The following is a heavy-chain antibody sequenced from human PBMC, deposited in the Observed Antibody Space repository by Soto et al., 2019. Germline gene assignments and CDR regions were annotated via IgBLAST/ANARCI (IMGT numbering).Heavy chain of an antibody. D-gene: IGHD6-19*01. CDR3: VTWLSAHFDY. Sequence: PGGSLRLSCAASGFTFGNHAMMWARQAPGKGLEWVSTIDGPTTNTHYSDSVNGRFTISRDNSNNRVDLQMNGLRAEDTAVYYCVTWLSAHFDYWGRGTLVTVSS. CDR1: GFTFGNHA. V-gene: IGHV3-23*05. CDR2: IDGPTTNT. J-gene: IGHJ4*02.